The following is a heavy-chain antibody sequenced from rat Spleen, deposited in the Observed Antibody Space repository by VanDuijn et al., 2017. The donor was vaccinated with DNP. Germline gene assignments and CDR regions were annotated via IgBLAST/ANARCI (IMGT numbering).Heavy chain of an antibody. V-gene: IGHV4-2*01. Sequence: EVKLVESGGGLVQPGRSLKLSCAASGFNFNDYWMGWVRQAPGKGLEWIGEIDKDSSPKKYNPSLKDKFTISRDNAQNTLYLQMSKLGSEDTAIYYCAREGGALDYWGQGVMVTVSS. CDR1: GFNFNDYW. CDR3: AREGGALDY. J-gene: IGHJ2*01. D-gene: IGHD1-11*01. CDR2: IDKDSSPK.